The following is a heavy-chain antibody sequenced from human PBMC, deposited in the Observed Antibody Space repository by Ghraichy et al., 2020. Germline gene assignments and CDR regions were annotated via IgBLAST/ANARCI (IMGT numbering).Heavy chain of an antibody. CDR2: IYSGGST. D-gene: IGHD3-22*01. J-gene: IGHJ4*02. Sequence: GGSLRLSCAASGFTVSSNYMSWVRQAPGKGLEWVSVIYSGGSTYYADSVKGRFTISRHNSKNTLYLQMNSLRAEDTAVYYCAREPYYYDSTGYFDYWGQGTLVTVSS. V-gene: IGHV3-53*04. CDR3: AREPYYYDSTGYFDY. CDR1: GFTVSSNY.